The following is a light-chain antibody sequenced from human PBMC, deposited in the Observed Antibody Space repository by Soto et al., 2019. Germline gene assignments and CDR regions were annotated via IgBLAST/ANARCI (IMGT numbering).Light chain of an antibody. CDR1: HSVSSY. V-gene: IGKV3-11*01. Sequence: EIVLTQSPATLSLSPGDRATLSCRASHSVSSYLAWYQQRPGKAPRLLIYDVSNRATGIPARFSGSGSGTYFNPTSSSLDPEDSADYCCQHRNNRYTFGQGTKLEI. CDR3: QHRNNRYT. J-gene: IGKJ2*01. CDR2: DVS.